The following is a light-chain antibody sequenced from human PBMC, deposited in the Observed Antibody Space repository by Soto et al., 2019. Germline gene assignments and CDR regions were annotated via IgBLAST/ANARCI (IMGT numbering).Light chain of an antibody. V-gene: IGKV3-11*01. CDR1: QSVSSY. J-gene: IGKJ5*01. Sequence: EIVLTQSPATLSLSPGERATLSCRASQSVSSYLAWYQQKPGQAPRLLIYDASNRATGIPARFSGSGSATDFTLTISSLEPEDFAVYYCQQRSNWPITFGQGTRLEI. CDR2: DAS. CDR3: QQRSNWPIT.